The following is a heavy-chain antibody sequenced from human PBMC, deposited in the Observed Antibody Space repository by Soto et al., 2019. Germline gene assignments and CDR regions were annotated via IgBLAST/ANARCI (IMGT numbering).Heavy chain of an antibody. V-gene: IGHV4-4*02. CDR1: GGSISGSNW. Sequence: SETLSLTCAVSGGSISGSNWWSWVRQPPGKGLEWIGEIYHSGSTNYNPSLKSRVTISVDTAKNQSSLMLSSVTAADTAVYYCARVSGTYNSLHYWGQGTLVTVSS. J-gene: IGHJ4*02. CDR3: ARVSGTYNSLHY. CDR2: IYHSGST. D-gene: IGHD1-26*01.